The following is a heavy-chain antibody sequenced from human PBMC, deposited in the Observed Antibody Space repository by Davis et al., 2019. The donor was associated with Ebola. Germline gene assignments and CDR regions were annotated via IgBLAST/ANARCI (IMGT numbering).Heavy chain of an antibody. J-gene: IGHJ4*02. V-gene: IGHV3-7*03. CDR2: IKPDGTFR. CDR3: AKHGTPTAI. CDR1: GFSSSSHW. D-gene: IGHD2-2*01. Sequence: PGGSLRLSCAASGFSSSSHWMSWVRQAPGKGLEWVANIKPDGTFRDYLAAVRGRFTISRDNAQNSLDLQMNTLRAEDTAVYFGAKHGTPTAIGGQGTLVTVSS.